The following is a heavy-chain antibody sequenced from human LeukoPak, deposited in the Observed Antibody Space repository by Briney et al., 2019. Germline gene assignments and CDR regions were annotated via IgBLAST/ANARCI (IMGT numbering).Heavy chain of an antibody. CDR1: GGSISSYY. Sequence: SETLSLTCTVSGGSISSYYWSWIRQPPGKGLEWIGYIYYSGSTNYNPSLKSRVTISVDTSKNQFSLKLSSVTAADTAVYYCARARAYYYDSSGYLDLFDYWGQGTLVTVSS. D-gene: IGHD3-22*01. J-gene: IGHJ4*02. V-gene: IGHV4-59*01. CDR3: ARARAYYYDSSGYLDLFDY. CDR2: IYYSGST.